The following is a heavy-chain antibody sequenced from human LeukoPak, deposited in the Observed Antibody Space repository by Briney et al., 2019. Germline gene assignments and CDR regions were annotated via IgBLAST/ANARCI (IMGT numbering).Heavy chain of an antibody. Sequence: GESLKISCKGSGNSFTSYWIAWVRQMPGKGLEWMGIICPGDSDTRYSPSLQGQVTISADKSISTAYLQWSSLKASDTAMYYCARSLGQYQLLLSQNDAFDIWGQGTMVTVSS. J-gene: IGHJ3*02. CDR1: GNSFTSYW. CDR2: ICPGDSDT. CDR3: ARSLGQYQLLLSQNDAFDI. V-gene: IGHV5-51*01. D-gene: IGHD2-2*01.